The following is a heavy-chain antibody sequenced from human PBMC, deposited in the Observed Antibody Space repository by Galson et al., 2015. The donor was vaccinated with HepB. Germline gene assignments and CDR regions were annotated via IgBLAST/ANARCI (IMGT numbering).Heavy chain of an antibody. CDR3: ARGRYCSSTSCPRPYFDY. V-gene: IGHV1-3*01. D-gene: IGHD2-2*01. J-gene: IGHJ4*02. CDR2: INAGNGNT. CDR1: GYTFTSYA. Sequence: SVKVSCKASGYTFTSYAMHWVRRAPGQRLEWMGWINAGNGNTKYSQKFQGRVTITRDTSASTAYMELSSLRSEDTAVYYCARGRYCSSTSCPRPYFDYWGQGTLVTVSS.